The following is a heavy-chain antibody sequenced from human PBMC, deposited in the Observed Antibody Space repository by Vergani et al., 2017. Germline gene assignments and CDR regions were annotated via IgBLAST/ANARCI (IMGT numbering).Heavy chain of an antibody. CDR2: IYYSGST. D-gene: IGHD3-16*01. Sequence: QVQLQESGPGLVKPSETLSLTCTVSGGSISSYYWSWIRQPPGKGLEWIGYIYYSGSTNYNPSLKSRVTISVDTSKNQFSRKLSAVTAADTAVYYCAGAFGGVGDRGYFDYWGQGTLVTVSS. V-gene: IGHV4-59*08. J-gene: IGHJ4*02. CDR3: AGAFGGVGDRGYFDY. CDR1: GGSISSYY.